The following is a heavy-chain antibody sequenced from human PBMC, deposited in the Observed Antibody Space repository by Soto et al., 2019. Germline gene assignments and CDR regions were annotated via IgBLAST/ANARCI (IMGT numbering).Heavy chain of an antibody. CDR3: ARALSAAQSQYYYYYYGMDV. CDR1: GFTFSSYD. V-gene: IGHV3-13*01. Sequence: GGSLRLSCAASGFTFSSYDMHWVRQATGKGLEWVSAIGTAGDTYYPGSVKGRFTISRENAKNSLYLQMNSLRAEDTAVYYCARALSAAQSQYYYYYYGMDVLGQGTTFTVSS. CDR2: IGTAGDT. J-gene: IGHJ6*02.